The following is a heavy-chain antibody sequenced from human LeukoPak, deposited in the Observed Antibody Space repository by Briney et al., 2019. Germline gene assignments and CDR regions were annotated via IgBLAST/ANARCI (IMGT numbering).Heavy chain of an antibody. CDR3: ARAKWVGTTDNWFDP. V-gene: IGHV3-23*01. CDR2: IGGSGGST. D-gene: IGHD1-1*01. J-gene: IGHJ5*02. CDR1: GFTFRSYG. Sequence: QTGGSLRLSCAASGFTFRSYGMSWVRQAPGKGLEWVSAIGGSGGSTYYADSVKGRFTISRDDAKNSLYLQMNSLRAEDTAIYYCARAKWVGTTDNWFDPWGQGTLVTVSS.